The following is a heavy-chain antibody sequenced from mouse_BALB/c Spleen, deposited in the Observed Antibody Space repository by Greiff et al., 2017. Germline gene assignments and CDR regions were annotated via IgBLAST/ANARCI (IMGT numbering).Heavy chain of an antibody. V-gene: IGHV5-12-2*01. D-gene: IGHD2-2*01. CDR1: GFTFSSYT. CDR3: ARHNYYGYDYYAMDY. Sequence: DVKLVESGGGLVQPGGSLKLSCAASGFTFSSYTMSWVRQTPEKRLEWVAYISNGGGSTYYPDTVKGRFTISRDNAKNTLYLQMSSLKSEDTAMYYCARHNYYGYDYYAMDYWGQGTSVTVSS. J-gene: IGHJ4*01. CDR2: ISNGGGST.